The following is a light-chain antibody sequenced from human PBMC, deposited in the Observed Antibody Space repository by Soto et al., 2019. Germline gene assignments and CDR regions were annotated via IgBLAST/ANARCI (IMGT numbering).Light chain of an antibody. CDR1: QDISNY. V-gene: IGKV1-33*01. Sequence: DIQMTQSPSTLSASVGDRVTITCQASQDISNYLNWYQQKPGRAPKLLIYDASNLAAGVPSGFSGSGSGTHFTFTITSLQPEDIGTYYCQNCFTVPYTFGQGTKVDIK. CDR3: QNCFTVPYT. CDR2: DAS. J-gene: IGKJ2*01.